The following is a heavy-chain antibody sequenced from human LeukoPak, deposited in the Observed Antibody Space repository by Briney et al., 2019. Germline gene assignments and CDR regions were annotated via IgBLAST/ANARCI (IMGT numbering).Heavy chain of an antibody. Sequence: GGSLSPSFPAPGSTFVSPAIRWDRQAPGKGLEYVSAISSNGGSTYYADSVKGRFTISRDNSKNTLYLQMSSLKAEDTAVYYCVKSLSGTDSFYSWGHGDLFTVSS. V-gene: IGHV3-64D*06. J-gene: IGHJ4*03. D-gene: IGHD1-26*01. CDR3: VKSLSGTDSFYS. CDR1: GSTFVSPA. CDR2: ISSNGGST.